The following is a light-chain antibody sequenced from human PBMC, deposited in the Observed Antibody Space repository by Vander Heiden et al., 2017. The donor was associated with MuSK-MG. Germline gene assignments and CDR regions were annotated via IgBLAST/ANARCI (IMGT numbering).Light chain of an antibody. V-gene: IGKV4-1*01. CDR1: QSVLYSSNNKNY. Sequence: DIVMTQSPDSLAVSLGERATINCKSSQSVLYSSNNKNYLAWYQQKPRQPPKLLIDWASTRESGVPDRSSGSGSGTDFTLTISSLQAEDVAVYYCQQYYSTPWTFGQGTKVEIK. CDR3: QQYYSTPWT. J-gene: IGKJ1*01. CDR2: WAS.